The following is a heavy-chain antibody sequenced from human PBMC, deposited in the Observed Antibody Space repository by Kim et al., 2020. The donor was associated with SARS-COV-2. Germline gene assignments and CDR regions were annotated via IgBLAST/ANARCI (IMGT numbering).Heavy chain of an antibody. CDR2: IWYDGSII. Sequence: LSLTCAASGFTFSSYGMHWVRQAPGKGLECVAVIWYDGSIIKYADSVKGRFALSRDNSKNTVYLQMYTLRAEDTSMFYCSRDRASSNFDHLVQGILV. CDR3: SRDRASSNFDH. CDR1: GFTFSSYG. J-gene: IGHJ4*02. D-gene: IGHD2-2*01. V-gene: IGHV3-33*01.